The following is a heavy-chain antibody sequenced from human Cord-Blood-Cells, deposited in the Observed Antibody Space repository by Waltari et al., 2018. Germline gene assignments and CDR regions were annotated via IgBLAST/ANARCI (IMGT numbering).Heavy chain of an antibody. Sequence: QVQLVESGGGVVQPGGSLRLSCAASGFTFSSYGMHWVRKAPGKGLGWVAFIRYEGSNKYYADSGKGRFTISRDNSKNTLYLQRTSLRAEDTGVYYCAKVPVAPVDAFDIWGQGTMVTVSS. V-gene: IGHV3-30*02. CDR2: IRYEGSNK. J-gene: IGHJ3*02. CDR1: GFTFSSYG. CDR3: AKVPVAPVDAFDI.